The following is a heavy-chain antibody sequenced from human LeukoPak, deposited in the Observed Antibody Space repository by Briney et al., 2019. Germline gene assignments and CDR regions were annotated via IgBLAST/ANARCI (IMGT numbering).Heavy chain of an antibody. Sequence: PGGSLRLSCAASGFNLSPYSMNWVRQAPGKGLEWVSAISGSGGSTYYADSVKGRFTISRDNSKNTLYLQMNSLRAEDTAVYYCAKDGVSSSWYDQWSDAWGQGTLVTVSS. CDR2: ISGSGGST. D-gene: IGHD6-13*01. CDR3: AKDGVSSSWYDQWSDA. V-gene: IGHV3-23*01. J-gene: IGHJ5*02. CDR1: GFNLSPYS.